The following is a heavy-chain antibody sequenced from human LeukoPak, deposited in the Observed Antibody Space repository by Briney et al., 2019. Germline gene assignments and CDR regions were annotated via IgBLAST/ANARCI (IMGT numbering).Heavy chain of an antibody. Sequence: GGSLRLSCAASGFTFSSYWMSWVRQAPGKGLEWVANIKQDGSEKYYVDSVKGRFTISRDNAKNSLYLQMNGLRAEDTAVYYCARDVMPAHYYFDYWGQGTLVTVSS. D-gene: IGHD2/OR15-2a*01. CDR2: IKQDGSEK. J-gene: IGHJ4*02. CDR3: ARDVMPAHYYFDY. V-gene: IGHV3-7*01. CDR1: GFTFSSYW.